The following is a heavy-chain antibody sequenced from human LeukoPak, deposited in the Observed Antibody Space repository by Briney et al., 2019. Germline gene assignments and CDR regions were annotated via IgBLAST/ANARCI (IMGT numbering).Heavy chain of an antibody. Sequence: GASVKVSCKASGYTFTSYYMHWVRQAPGQGLEWMGIINPSGGSTSYAQKFQGRVTMTRDTSTSTVYMELSSLRSEDTAVYYCARAPYYYDSSAGDWYFDLWGRGTLVTVSS. CDR1: GYTFTSYY. CDR2: INPSGGST. J-gene: IGHJ2*01. CDR3: ARAPYYYDSSAGDWYFDL. D-gene: IGHD3-22*01. V-gene: IGHV1-46*01.